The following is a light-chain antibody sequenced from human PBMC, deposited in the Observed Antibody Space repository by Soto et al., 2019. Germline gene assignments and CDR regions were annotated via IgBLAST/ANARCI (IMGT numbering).Light chain of an antibody. V-gene: IGLV2-14*03. CDR3: NSYTSSSPYV. CDR2: DVT. Sequence: QSALTQPASVSGSPGQSITISCTGTSSDVGGYNYVYWYQQHPGKVPKLMIYDVTNRPSGVSNRFSGSKSGNTASLTISGLQAEDEADYYCNSYTSSSPYVFGTGTKVTVL. CDR1: SSDVGGYNY. J-gene: IGLJ1*01.